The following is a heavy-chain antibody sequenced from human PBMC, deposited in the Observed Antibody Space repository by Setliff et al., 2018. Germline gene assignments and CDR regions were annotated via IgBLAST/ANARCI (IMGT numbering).Heavy chain of an antibody. CDR1: GGTFSSYA. CDR2: IIPILGIA. D-gene: IGHD5-12*01. V-gene: IGHV1-69*10. Sequence: GASVKVSCKASGGTFSSYAISWVRQAPGQGLEWMGGIIPILGIANYAQKFQGRVTITTDESTSTAYMELSSLRSEDTAVYYCAVATVVGRADYYYMDVWGKGTTVTVSS. J-gene: IGHJ6*03. CDR3: AVATVVGRADYYYMDV.